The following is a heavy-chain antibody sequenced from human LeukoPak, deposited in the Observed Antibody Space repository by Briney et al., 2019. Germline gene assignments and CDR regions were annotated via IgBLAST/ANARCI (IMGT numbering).Heavy chain of an antibody. CDR3: ARQTIPDEDNWFDP. D-gene: IGHD1-14*01. J-gene: IGHJ5*02. CDR2: IWPSDSDT. Sequence: GESLKISCKGSGYTFTNYWIGWVRQMPGKGLEWMGIIWPSDSDTRYSPSFQGQVTISADKSISTAYLQWSSLKASDTAMYYCARQTIPDEDNWFDPWGQGTLATVSS. CDR1: GYTFTNYW. V-gene: IGHV5-51*01.